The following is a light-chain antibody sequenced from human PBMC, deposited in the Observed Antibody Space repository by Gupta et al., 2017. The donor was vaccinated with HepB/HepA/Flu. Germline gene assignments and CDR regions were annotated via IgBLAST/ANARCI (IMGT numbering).Light chain of an antibody. J-gene: IGKJ4*01. V-gene: IGKV3-11*01. Sequence: EIVLTQSPATLSLSPGDRATLSCRASQSVDSYLAWYQQRPGQAPRLLIYDASKRATGIPARFSGSGSGTEFTLTISSREPEDFTVYYCQHRRNWPITFGGGTKLDIK. CDR2: DAS. CDR3: QHRRNWPIT. CDR1: QSVDSY.